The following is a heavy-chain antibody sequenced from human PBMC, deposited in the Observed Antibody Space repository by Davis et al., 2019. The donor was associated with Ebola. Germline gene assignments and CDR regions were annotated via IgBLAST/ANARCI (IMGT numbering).Heavy chain of an antibody. V-gene: IGHV3-53*01. J-gene: IGHJ4*02. Sequence: PGGSLRPSCAASGFTVSSNYMSWVRQAPGKGLEWVSVIYSGGSTYYADSVKGRFTISRDNSKNTLYLQMNSLRAEDTAVYYCARDAPYSSGWTGYWGQGTLVTVSS. CDR1: GFTVSSNY. CDR2: IYSGGST. CDR3: ARDAPYSSGWTGY. D-gene: IGHD6-19*01.